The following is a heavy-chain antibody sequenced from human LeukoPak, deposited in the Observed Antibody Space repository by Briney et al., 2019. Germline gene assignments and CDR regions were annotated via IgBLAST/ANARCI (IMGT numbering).Heavy chain of an antibody. J-gene: IGHJ4*02. CDR1: GFTFSSYW. CDR2: IKQDGSET. Sequence: GGSLRLSCAASGFTFSSYWMSWVRQAPGKGLEWVANIKQDGSETKYVDSVKGRFTISRDNARNLLHLQMNSLRAEDTAVYYCAKGATMIVVASDWWGQGTLVTVSS. CDR3: AKGATMIVVASDW. V-gene: IGHV3-7*03. D-gene: IGHD3-22*01.